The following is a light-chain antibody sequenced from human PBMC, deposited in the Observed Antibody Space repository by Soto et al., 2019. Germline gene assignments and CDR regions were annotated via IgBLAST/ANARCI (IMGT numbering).Light chain of an antibody. V-gene: IGKV1-39*01. CDR2: AAS. J-gene: IGKJ4*01. CDR1: QTISNY. Sequence: DIQLTQSPSSLYASVGNRVTITCRASQTISNYLNWYQQKPGKAPKLLIFAASSLQSGVPSRFSGSGSGTDFTLTISSLQPDDFATYYCQQSYSTLLTFGGGTKVEIK. CDR3: QQSYSTLLT.